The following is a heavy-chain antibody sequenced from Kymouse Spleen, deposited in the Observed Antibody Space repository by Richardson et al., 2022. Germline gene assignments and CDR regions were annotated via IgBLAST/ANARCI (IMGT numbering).Heavy chain of an antibody. J-gene: IGHJ4*02. V-gene: IGHV4-39*01. Sequence: QLQLQESGPGLVKPSETLSLTCTVSGGSISSSSYYWGWIRQPPGKGLEWIGSIYYSGSTYYNPSLKSRVTISVDTSKNQFSLKLSSVTAADTAVYYCARPLLL***WLLPTLTTGAREPWSPSPQ. CDR2: IYYSGST. CDR3: ARPLLL***WLLPTLTT. D-gene: IGHD3-22*01. CDR1: GGSISSSSYY.